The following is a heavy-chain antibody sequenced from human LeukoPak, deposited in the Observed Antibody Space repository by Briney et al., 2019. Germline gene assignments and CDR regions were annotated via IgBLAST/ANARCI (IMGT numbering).Heavy chain of an antibody. D-gene: IGHD3-22*01. CDR3: ARVPYYYDSSGPMDY. CDR2: INPSGGST. Sequence: ASVKVSCKASGYTFTSYYMHWVRQAPGQGLEWMGIINPSGGSTSYAQKFQGRVTVTRDTSTSTVYMELSSLRSEDTAVYYCARVPYYYDSSGPMDYWGQGTLVTVSS. CDR1: GYTFTSYY. V-gene: IGHV1-46*01. J-gene: IGHJ4*02.